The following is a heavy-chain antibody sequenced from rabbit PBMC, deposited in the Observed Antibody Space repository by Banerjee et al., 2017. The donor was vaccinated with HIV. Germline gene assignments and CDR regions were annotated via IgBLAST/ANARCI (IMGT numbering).Heavy chain of an antibody. CDR1: GFDFSIDYD. CDR2: IYVGSDSV. CDR3: ARGHPNYGGWGYAPLDL. D-gene: IGHD4-1*01. J-gene: IGHJ3*01. Sequence: QEQLVESGGGLVQPEGSLTLTCKASGFDFSIDYDMCWVRQAPGKGPEWIGCIYVGSDSVFYASWAKSRFTISRTSSTTVTLQMTSLTAADTATYFCARGHPNYGGWGYAPLDLWGQGTLVTVS. V-gene: IGHV1S45*01.